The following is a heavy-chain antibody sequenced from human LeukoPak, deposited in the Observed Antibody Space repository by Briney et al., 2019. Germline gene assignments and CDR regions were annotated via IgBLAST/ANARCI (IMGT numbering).Heavy chain of an antibody. D-gene: IGHD1-1*01. CDR1: GYTFSNYG. J-gene: IGHJ4*02. CDR2: ITAYNGNR. Sequence: ASVKVSCKTSGYTFSNYGISWVRQAPGQGLEWMGWITAYNGNRLYAQRFQGRITLTTDTSTSTSYMELRSLEYDDTAIYYCARDNDKVVDHWGQGTLVTGSS. V-gene: IGHV1-18*01. CDR3: ARDNDKVVDH.